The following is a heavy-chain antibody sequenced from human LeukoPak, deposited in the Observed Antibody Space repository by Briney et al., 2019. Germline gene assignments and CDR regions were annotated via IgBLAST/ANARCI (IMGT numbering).Heavy chain of an antibody. Sequence: GESLKISCKGSGYSFTSYWICWVRQMPGKGLEWMGIIYPGDSDTRYSPSFQGQVTISADKSISTAYLQWSSLKASDTAMYYCARQISMVRGVIDFQHWGQGNLVTVSS. CDR3: ARQISMVRGVIDFQH. CDR1: GYSFTSYW. V-gene: IGHV5-51*01. CDR2: IYPGDSDT. J-gene: IGHJ1*01. D-gene: IGHD3-10*01.